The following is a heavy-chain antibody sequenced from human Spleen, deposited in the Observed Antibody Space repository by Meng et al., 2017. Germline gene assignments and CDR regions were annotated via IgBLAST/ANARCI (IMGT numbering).Heavy chain of an antibody. V-gene: IGHV1-8*01. D-gene: IGHD4-23*01. Sequence: QVQLVQSGAEVKKPGASVKVACKASGYTFTSKDINWLRQATGQGLEWMGWMNPKNGDTGYAQKFQGRVSMTRNTSISTVYMELSSLRSEDTAVYYCASGDYGGNWGYWGQGTPVTSYS. CDR2: MNPKNGDT. CDR1: GYTFTSKD. J-gene: IGHJ4*02. CDR3: ASGDYGGNWGY.